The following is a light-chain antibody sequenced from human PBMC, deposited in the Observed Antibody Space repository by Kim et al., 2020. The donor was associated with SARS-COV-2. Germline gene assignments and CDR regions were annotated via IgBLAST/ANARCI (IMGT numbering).Light chain of an antibody. CDR3: QAWDNGTAV. V-gene: IGLV3-1*01. J-gene: IGLJ1*01. Sequence: VSPGQTASITCRGDKLGAKRACWYQQKPGQSPVLIIYQDDKRPSGIPERFSASNSGSTATLTISGTQTMDDADYYCQAWDNGTAVFGTGTKVTVL. CDR2: QDD. CDR1: KLGAKR.